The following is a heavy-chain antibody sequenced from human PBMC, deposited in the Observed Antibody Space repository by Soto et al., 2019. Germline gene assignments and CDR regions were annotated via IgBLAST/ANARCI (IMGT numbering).Heavy chain of an antibody. CDR3: ARPIGMYYYDSGVYYGDGMDV. Sequence: SETLSLTCAVSGDSISSGYYWAWIRQPPRKGLEWVASIYHSGTTYYNPSLTSRVTISVDTSKNQFSLKLSSVTAADSAVYYCARPIGMYYYDSGVYYGDGMDVRGQGTTVTASS. CDR1: GDSISSGYY. V-gene: IGHV4-38-2*01. D-gene: IGHD3-10*01. CDR2: IYHSGTT. J-gene: IGHJ6*02.